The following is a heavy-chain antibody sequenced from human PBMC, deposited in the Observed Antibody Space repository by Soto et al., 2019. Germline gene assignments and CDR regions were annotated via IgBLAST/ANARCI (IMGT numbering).Heavy chain of an antibody. CDR3: ARGEPYGDFAY. Sequence: TVSGGSISSGGYYWSWIRQHPVKGLEWIGYIYNNGNTYYNPSLESRTTISRDTSKNQFSLKVTSVTAADTAVYYCARGEPYGDFAYWGQGTLVTVSS. V-gene: IGHV4-31*03. CDR2: IYNNGNT. D-gene: IGHD4-17*01. CDR1: GGSISSGGYY. J-gene: IGHJ4*02.